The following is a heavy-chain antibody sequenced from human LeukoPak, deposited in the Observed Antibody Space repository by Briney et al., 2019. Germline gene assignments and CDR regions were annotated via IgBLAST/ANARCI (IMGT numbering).Heavy chain of an antibody. CDR1: GGSISSYY. D-gene: IGHD3-3*01. CDR2: IYTTGNT. Sequence: KPSETPSLTCSVSGGSISSYYWSWIRQPAGEGRERIGRIYTTGNTDYNPSLKSRVTMSVDTSKNQFSLNLSSVTAADTAVYYCARDARGWSGFDYWGQGTLVTVSS. CDR3: ARDARGWSGFDY. J-gene: IGHJ4*02. V-gene: IGHV4-4*07.